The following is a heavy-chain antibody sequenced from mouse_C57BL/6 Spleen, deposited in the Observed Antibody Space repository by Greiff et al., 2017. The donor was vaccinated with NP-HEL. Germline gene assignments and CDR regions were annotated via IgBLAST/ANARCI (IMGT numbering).Heavy chain of an antibody. Sequence: QVQLQQPGAELVMPGASVKLSCKASGYTFTSYWMHWVKQRPGQGLEWIGEIDPSDSYTNYNQKFKGKSTLTVDKSSSTAYMQLSSLTSEDSAVYYCARGRDYDGEPYAMDYWGQGTSVTVSS. J-gene: IGHJ4*01. CDR2: IDPSDSYT. CDR3: ARGRDYDGEPYAMDY. V-gene: IGHV1-69*01. D-gene: IGHD2-4*01. CDR1: GYTFTSYW.